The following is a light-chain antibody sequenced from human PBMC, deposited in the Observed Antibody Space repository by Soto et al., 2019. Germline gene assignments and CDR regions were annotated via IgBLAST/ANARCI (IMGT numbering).Light chain of an antibody. V-gene: IGKV1-39*01. CDR1: QSISSY. CDR3: QLRYT. Sequence: DIQMTQSPSSLSASVGDRVTITCRASQSISSYLNWYQQKPGKAPKLLIYAASSLQSGVPSRFSGSGSGTDFTLTISSLQPEDFATYYCQLRYTFGQGTKLEIK. J-gene: IGKJ2*01. CDR2: AAS.